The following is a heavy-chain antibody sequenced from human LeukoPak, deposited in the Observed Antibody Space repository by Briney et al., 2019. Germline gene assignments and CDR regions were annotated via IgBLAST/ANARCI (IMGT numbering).Heavy chain of an antibody. CDR3: ARGADSYGYNYYYYMDV. Sequence: ASVKVSCKASGGTFSSYAISWVRQAPGQGLEWMGGIIPIFGTANYAQKFQGRVTITADKSTSTAYMELSSLRSEDTAVYYCARGADSYGYNYYYYMDVWGKGTTVTVSS. J-gene: IGHJ6*03. V-gene: IGHV1-69*06. CDR2: IIPIFGTA. D-gene: IGHD5-18*01. CDR1: GGTFSSYA.